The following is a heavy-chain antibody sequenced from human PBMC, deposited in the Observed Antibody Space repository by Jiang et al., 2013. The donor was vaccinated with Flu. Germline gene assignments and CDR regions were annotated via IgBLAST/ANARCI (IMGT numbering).Heavy chain of an antibody. CDR2: IVVGSGNT. CDR3: AAGAYCGDDCYSNFDY. J-gene: IGHJ4*02. V-gene: IGHV1-58*01. CDR1: GFTFTSSA. Sequence: EVKRPGTSAKVSCKASGFTFTSSAVQWMRQARGQRLEWIGWIVVGSGNTNYAQKFQERVTITRDMSTSTAYMELSSLRSEDTAVYYCAAGAYCGDDCYSNFDYWGQGTLVTVSS. D-gene: IGHD2-21*02.